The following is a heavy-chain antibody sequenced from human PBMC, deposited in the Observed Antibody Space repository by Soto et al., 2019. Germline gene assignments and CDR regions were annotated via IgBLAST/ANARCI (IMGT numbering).Heavy chain of an antibody. Sequence: GGSLRLSCAASGFTFSNYWMTWVRQAPGKGLEWVASIKQDGSEKYYVDSVKGRFTISRDNAKNALYLQMNSLRAEDTAVYYCARALGLYFDYWGQGTLVTVSS. CDR3: ARALGLYFDY. CDR2: IKQDGSEK. V-gene: IGHV3-7*05. CDR1: GFTFSNYW. J-gene: IGHJ4*02. D-gene: IGHD3-16*01.